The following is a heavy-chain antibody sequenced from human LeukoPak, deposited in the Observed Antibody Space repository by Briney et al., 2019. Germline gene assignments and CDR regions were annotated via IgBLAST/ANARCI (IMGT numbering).Heavy chain of an antibody. V-gene: IGHV3-21*01. J-gene: IGHJ4*02. D-gene: IGHD1-7*01. CDR1: GFSFSDYT. CDR2: ISSGSAYI. Sequence: GGSLRLSCTASGFSFSDYTMNWVRQAPGKGLEWLSSISSGSAYIHYADSVKGRFTISRDNAKNSLNLQMSSLRAEDTAVYYCASGTTGTTCFNYWGQGTLVTVSS. CDR3: ASGTTGTTCFNY.